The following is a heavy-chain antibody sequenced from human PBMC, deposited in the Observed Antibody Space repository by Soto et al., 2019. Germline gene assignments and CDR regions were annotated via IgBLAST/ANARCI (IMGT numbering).Heavy chain of an antibody. D-gene: IGHD6-19*01. CDR3: ASKIAVAGTFDY. V-gene: IGHV1-69*02. J-gene: IGHJ4*02. Sequence: QVQLVQSGAEVKKPGSSVKVSCKASGGTFSSYTISWVRQAPGQGLEWMGRIIPILGIANYAQKFQGRVTITADKSTSTAYMELSSLRSEDTAAYYCASKIAVAGTFDYWGQGTLVTVSS. CDR2: IIPILGIA. CDR1: GGTFSSYT.